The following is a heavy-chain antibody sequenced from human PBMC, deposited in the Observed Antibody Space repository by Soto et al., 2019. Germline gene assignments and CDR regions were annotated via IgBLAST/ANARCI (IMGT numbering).Heavy chain of an antibody. V-gene: IGHV4-34*01. CDR3: ARGLPGGEWFGEPPYYYYGMDV. CDR2: INHSGST. D-gene: IGHD3-10*01. CDR1: GGSFSGYY. J-gene: IGHJ6*02. Sequence: PSETLYLTCAVYGGSFSGYYWSWIRQPPGKGLEWIGEINHSGSTNYNPSLKSRVTISVDTSKNQFSLKLSSVTAADTAVYYCARGLPGGEWFGEPPYYYYGMDVWGQGTTVTVSS.